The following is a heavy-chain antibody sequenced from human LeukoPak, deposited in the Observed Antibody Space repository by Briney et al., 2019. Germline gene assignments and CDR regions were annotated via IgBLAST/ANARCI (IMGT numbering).Heavy chain of an antibody. CDR3: AKDMTSYATYYFDY. Sequence: PGGSLRLSCAASGFTFDDYAMHWVRQAPGKGLQWVSGISWNSGSIGYADSVKGRFTISRDNAKNSLYLQMNSLRAEDMALYYCAKDMTSYATYYFDYWGQGTLVTVSS. CDR1: GFTFDDYA. D-gene: IGHD2-2*01. CDR2: ISWNSGSI. V-gene: IGHV3-9*03. J-gene: IGHJ4*02.